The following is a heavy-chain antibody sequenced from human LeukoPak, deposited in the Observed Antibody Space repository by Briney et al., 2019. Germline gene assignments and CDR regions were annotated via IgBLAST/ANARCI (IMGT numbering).Heavy chain of an antibody. V-gene: IGHV3-30*02. CDR3: AREGGTVVVGRFDY. J-gene: IGHJ4*02. CDR2: TQTDGSDK. CDR1: GIDFSASG. D-gene: IGHD2-2*01. Sequence: PGGSLRLSCAASGIDFSASGMHWVRQAPGMGLEWVTFTQTDGSDKYYAASVAGRFTISRDNSKNTVYLHMNSLRPDDTALYYCAREGGTVVVGRFDYWGQGTLVTVSS.